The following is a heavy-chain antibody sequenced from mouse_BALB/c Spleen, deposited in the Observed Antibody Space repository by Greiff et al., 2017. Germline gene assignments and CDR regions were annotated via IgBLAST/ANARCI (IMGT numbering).Heavy chain of an antibody. V-gene: IGHV1-80*01. D-gene: IGHD1-1*01. Sequence: QGQLQQSGAELVRPGSSVKISCKASGYAFSSYWMNWVKQRPGQGLEWIGQIYPGDGDTNYNGKFKGKATLTADKSSSTAYMQLSSLTSEDSAVYFCARKPSYYGSLDYWGQGTTLTVSS. CDR3: ARKPSYYGSLDY. CDR2: IYPGDGDT. CDR1: GYAFSSYW. J-gene: IGHJ2*01.